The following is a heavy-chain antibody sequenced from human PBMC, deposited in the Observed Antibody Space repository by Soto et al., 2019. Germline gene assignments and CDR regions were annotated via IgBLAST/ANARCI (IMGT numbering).Heavy chain of an antibody. CDR1: VGSISISSYY. V-gene: IGHV4-39*01. Sequence: PSENLSLTCTVSVGSISISSYYWGWIRQPPGKGVEWIGSIYYSGSTYYNPSLKSRVTISVDTSKNQFSLKLSSVTAADTAVYYCARQSAYSSSSSDYYYGMDVWGQGTTVTVSS. J-gene: IGHJ6*02. CDR2: IYYSGST. D-gene: IGHD6-6*01. CDR3: ARQSAYSSSSSDYYYGMDV.